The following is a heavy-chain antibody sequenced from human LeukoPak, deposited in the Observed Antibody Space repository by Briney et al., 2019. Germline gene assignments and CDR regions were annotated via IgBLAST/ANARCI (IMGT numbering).Heavy chain of an antibody. CDR2: IGTAGDT. J-gene: IGHJ4*02. CDR1: GFTFSSYD. V-gene: IGHV3-13*04. CDR3: ARGEPGSFDY. Sequence: PGGSLRLSCAASGFTFSSYDMHWVRQATGKGLEWVSAIGTAGDTCYPGSVKGRFTISRENAKNSLYLQMNSLRARDTAVYYCARGEPGSFDYWGQGTLVTVSS. D-gene: IGHD1-14*01.